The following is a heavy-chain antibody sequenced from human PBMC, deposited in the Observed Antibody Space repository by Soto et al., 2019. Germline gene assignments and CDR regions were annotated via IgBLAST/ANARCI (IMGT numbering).Heavy chain of an antibody. V-gene: IGHV1-69*01. Sequence: QAQVVQSGAEVRKPGSSVKLSCKASEGTFNSYAIAWVREAPGQGLEWMGGIIPYYNTLNYAQKFQDRVTITADDSTNTVYMELSSLRSDDTAVYFCASGASRWYPYFFDSWAQGTLVTVSS. CDR3: ASGASRWYPYFFDS. J-gene: IGHJ4*02. CDR1: EGTFNSYA. D-gene: IGHD6-13*01. CDR2: IIPYYNTL.